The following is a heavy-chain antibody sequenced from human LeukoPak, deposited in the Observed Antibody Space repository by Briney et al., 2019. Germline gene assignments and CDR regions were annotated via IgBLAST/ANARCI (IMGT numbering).Heavy chain of an antibody. Sequence: GGSLRLSCAASGFTFSSYGMHGVRQAPGKGLEWVAVIWYDGSNKYYADSVKGRFTISRDNSKNTLYLQMNSLRAEDTAVYYCAREAVADMAFDYWGQGTLVTVSS. D-gene: IGHD6-19*01. CDR2: IWYDGSNK. J-gene: IGHJ4*02. CDR3: AREAVADMAFDY. V-gene: IGHV3-33*01. CDR1: GFTFSSYG.